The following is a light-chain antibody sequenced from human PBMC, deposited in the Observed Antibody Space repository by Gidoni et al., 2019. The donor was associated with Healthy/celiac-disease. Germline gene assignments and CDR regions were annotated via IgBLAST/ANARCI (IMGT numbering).Light chain of an antibody. J-gene: IGKJ5*01. CDR2: DAS. CDR3: QQRSTGRKT. V-gene: IGKV3-11*01. CDR1: QSVSSY. Sequence: EIVLPQSPATLSLSPGERATLSCRASQSVSSYLAWYQQKPGQAPRLLIYDASNRATGIPARFSGRGSGTDFTLTISSLEPEDFAVYYCQQRSTGRKTFGQGTRLEIK.